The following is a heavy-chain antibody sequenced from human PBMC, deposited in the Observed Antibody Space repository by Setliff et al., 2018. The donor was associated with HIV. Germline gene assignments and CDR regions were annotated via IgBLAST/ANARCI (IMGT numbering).Heavy chain of an antibody. CDR3: AQASGHSAYDNDPGFEY. Sequence: SSVKVSCKTSRGTFNSYIVTWVRQAPGQGLEWMGGINPISGATNYAQFFRGRVTMTADKLTNSIYMEMSSLTSEDTALYYCAQASGHSAYDNDPGFEYWGQGAQVTVSS. CDR2: INPISGAT. V-gene: IGHV1-69*06. D-gene: IGHD5-12*01. CDR1: RGTFNSYI. J-gene: IGHJ4*02.